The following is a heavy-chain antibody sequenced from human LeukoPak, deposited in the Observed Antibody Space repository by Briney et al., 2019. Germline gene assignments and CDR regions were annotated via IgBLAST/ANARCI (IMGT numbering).Heavy chain of an antibody. D-gene: IGHD2-21*01. J-gene: IGHJ4*02. Sequence: GGSLRLSCAASGFTFSSYWMHWVRQAPGKGLVWVSRINSDGSSTSYADSVKGRFTISRDNAKNTLYLQMNRLRAEDTAVYYCARDETFIVAYYFDYWGQGTLVTVSS. CDR2: INSDGSST. V-gene: IGHV3-74*01. CDR3: ARDETFIVAYYFDY. CDR1: GFTFSSYW.